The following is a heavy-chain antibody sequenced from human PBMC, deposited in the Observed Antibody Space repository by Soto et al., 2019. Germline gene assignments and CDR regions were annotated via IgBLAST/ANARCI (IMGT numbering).Heavy chain of an antibody. Sequence: GASVKVSCKASGYTFTDYVIQWVRQAPGQRPEWMGWIIAGNGNTEYSQKFKGRVTITMDTSAGTAYMELSSLRSEDTAVYYCARDSVVAAGSWCDYWGQGTLVTVS. V-gene: IGHV1-3*01. J-gene: IGHJ4*02. D-gene: IGHD1-26*01. CDR1: GYTFTDYV. CDR3: ARDSVVAAGSWCDY. CDR2: IIAGNGNT.